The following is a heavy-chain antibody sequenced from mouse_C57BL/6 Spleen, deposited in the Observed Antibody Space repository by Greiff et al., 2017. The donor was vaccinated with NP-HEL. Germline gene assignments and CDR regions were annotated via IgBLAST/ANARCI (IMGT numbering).Heavy chain of an antibody. CDR2: IWWNDDK. D-gene: IGHD1-1*01. Sequence: QVTLKVSGPGILQPSQTLSLTCSFSGFSLSTSNMGIGWIRQPSGKGLEWLAHIWWNDDKYYNPSLKRRLTLSKDTSNNQVFLKITSVDTADTATYYCAQIGSYYGSPLYWYFDVWGTGTTVTVSS. CDR1: GFSLSTSNMG. J-gene: IGHJ1*03. V-gene: IGHV8-5*01. CDR3: AQIGSYYGSPLYWYFDV.